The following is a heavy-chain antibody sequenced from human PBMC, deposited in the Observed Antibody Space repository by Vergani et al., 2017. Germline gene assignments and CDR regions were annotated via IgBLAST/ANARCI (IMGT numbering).Heavy chain of an antibody. Sequence: QVQLQESGPGLVKPSETLSLTCTVSGGSISGYYWSWIRQPPGKGLEWIGDIYYSGSTNYNPSLKSRVTISVDTSTNQFSLKLSSVTAADTAVYYCARSGRSGWYRTPCDDYYMDVWGKGTTVTVSS. CDR2: IYYSGST. J-gene: IGHJ6*03. D-gene: IGHD6-13*01. CDR1: GGSISGYY. V-gene: IGHV4-59*01. CDR3: ARSGRSGWYRTPCDDYYMDV.